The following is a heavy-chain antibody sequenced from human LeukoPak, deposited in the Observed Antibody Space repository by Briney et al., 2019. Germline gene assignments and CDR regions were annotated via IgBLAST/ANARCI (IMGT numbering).Heavy chain of an antibody. CDR2: ISSSGSTI. Sequence: GGSLRLSCAASGFTFSDYYMSWIRQAPGKGLEWVSYISSSGSTIYYADSVKGRFTIYRDNTKNSLYLQMNSMRAEYTAVSYCARGSHRDGYDSDYWGQGTLVTVSS. J-gene: IGHJ4*02. CDR1: GFTFSDYY. V-gene: IGHV3-11*04. D-gene: IGHD5-24*01. CDR3: ARGSHRDGYDSDY.